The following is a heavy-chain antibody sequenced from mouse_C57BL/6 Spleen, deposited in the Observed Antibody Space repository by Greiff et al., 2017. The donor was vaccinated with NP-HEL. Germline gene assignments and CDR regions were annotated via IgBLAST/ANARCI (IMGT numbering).Heavy chain of an antibody. J-gene: IGHJ2*01. D-gene: IGHD4-1*01. V-gene: IGHV1-82*01. CDR2: IYPGDGDT. CDR3: ARGQGNWDGDFDY. Sequence: QVQLKQSGPELVKPGASVKISCKASGYAFSSSWMNWVKQRPGKGLEWIGRIYPGDGDTNYNGQFKGKATLTADKSSSTAYMQLSSLTSEDSAVYFCARGQGNWDGDFDYWGQGTTLTVSS. CDR1: GYAFSSSW.